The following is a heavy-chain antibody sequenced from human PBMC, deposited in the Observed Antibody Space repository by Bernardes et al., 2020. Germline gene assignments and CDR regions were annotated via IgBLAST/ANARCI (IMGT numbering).Heavy chain of an antibody. D-gene: IGHD1-26*01. J-gene: IGHJ1*01. Sequence: GGSLRLSCVVSGFTFDTYGMSWVRQAPGKGLEWVSGIGTSGRTIHYADSVKGRFTISRDSSKTTLYLQMDSLRAEDTAIYYCAKDKMSGWELGNCFQHWGQGTLVTVSS. CDR2: IGTSGRTI. CDR1: GFTFDTYG. CDR3: AKDKMSGWELGNCFQH. V-gene: IGHV3-23*01.